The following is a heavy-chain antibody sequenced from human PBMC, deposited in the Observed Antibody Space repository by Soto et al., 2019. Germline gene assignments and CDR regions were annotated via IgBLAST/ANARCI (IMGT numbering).Heavy chain of an antibody. V-gene: IGHV3-33*08. Sequence: GGSLRLSCAAAGFPFSNYWRISVSQAQGKGLDWVAFIKDDGRDKYYADSVKGRFTISRDNSKNTLYLQMNSLRAEDTAVYYCARDRSRYCSSTSCYQSLNYWGQGTLVTVSS. CDR2: IKDDGRDK. D-gene: IGHD2-2*01. J-gene: IGHJ4*02. CDR1: GFPFSNYW. CDR3: ARDRSRYCSSTSCYQSLNY.